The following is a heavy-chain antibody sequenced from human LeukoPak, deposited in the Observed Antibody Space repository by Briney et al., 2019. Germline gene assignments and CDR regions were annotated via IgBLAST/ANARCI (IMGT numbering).Heavy chain of an antibody. Sequence: PGGSLRLSCATSGFTSSGYGMHWVRQAPGKGLEWVAFIRYDGGNKYYADSVKGRFTISRDNSKNTLYLQMNSLRAEDTAVYYCANSNARPPLGYCSGGSCYSGSRDYYYYYMDVWGKGTTVTVSS. D-gene: IGHD2-15*01. J-gene: IGHJ6*03. CDR1: GFTSSGYG. CDR2: IRYDGGNK. CDR3: ANSNARPPLGYCSGGSCYSGSRDYYYYYMDV. V-gene: IGHV3-30*02.